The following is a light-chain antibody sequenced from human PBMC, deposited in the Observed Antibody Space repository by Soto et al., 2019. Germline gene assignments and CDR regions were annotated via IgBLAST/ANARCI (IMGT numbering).Light chain of an antibody. CDR2: LEGSGTY. Sequence: QLVLTQSSSASASLGSSVKLTCTLSSGHSSYIIAWHQQQPGKAPRYLMKLEGSGTYNKGSGVPDRFSGSSSGADRYLTISNLQFEDEADYYCETWDSNSWVFGGGTKRPS. J-gene: IGLJ3*02. CDR1: SGHSSYI. V-gene: IGLV4-60*02. CDR3: ETWDSNSWV.